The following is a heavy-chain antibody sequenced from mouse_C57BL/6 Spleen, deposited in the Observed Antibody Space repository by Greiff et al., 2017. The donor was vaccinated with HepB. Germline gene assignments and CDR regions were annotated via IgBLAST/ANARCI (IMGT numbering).Heavy chain of an antibody. CDR2: ISSGGSYT. D-gene: IGHD2-4*01. CDR1: GFTFSSYG. J-gene: IGHJ3*01. Sequence: EVQLVESGGDLVKPGGSLKLSCAASGFTFSSYGMSWVRQTPDKRLEWVATISSGGSYTYYPDSVKGRFTISRDNAKNTLYLQMSSLKSEDTAMYYCATGWGNYDYDDWFAYWGQGALVTVAA. V-gene: IGHV5-6*01. CDR3: ATGWGNYDYDDWFAY.